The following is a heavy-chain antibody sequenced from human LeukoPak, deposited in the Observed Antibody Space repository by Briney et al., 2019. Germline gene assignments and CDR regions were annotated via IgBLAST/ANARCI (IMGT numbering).Heavy chain of an antibody. V-gene: IGHV4-39*07. CDR3: ASHYSSGWSGIPGWFDP. J-gene: IGHJ5*02. Sequence: PSETLSLTCTVSGGSISNINYYRGWIRQPPGKGLEWIGSVYYRGTTYYNPSLKSRVIVSVDTSKNQFSLKLSSVTAAGTAVYYCASHYSSGWSGIPGWFDPWGQGTLVTVSS. D-gene: IGHD6-19*01. CDR2: VYYRGTT. CDR1: GGSISNINYY.